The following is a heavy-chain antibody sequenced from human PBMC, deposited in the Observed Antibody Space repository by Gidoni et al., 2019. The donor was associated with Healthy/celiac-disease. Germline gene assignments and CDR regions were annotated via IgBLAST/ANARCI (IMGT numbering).Heavy chain of an antibody. CDR3: ARDSEMVPGLGMDV. J-gene: IGHJ6*02. V-gene: IGHV3-30*01. CDR2: ISYDGSNK. D-gene: IGHD3-10*01. CDR1: GFTFSSYA. Sequence: QVQLVEFGGGVVQPGRSLRLSCAASGFTFSSYAMHWVRQAPGKGLEWVAVISYDGSNKYYADSVKGRVTISRDNSKNTLYLQMNSLRAEDTAVYYCARDSEMVPGLGMDVWGQGTTVTVSS.